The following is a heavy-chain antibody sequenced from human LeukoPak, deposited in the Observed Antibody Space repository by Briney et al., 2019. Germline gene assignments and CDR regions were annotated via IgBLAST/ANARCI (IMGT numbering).Heavy chain of an antibody. CDR3: AGVKEAVGASTLEG. V-gene: IGHV4-59*01. CDR2: IYYSGST. J-gene: IGHJ4*02. Sequence: PSETLSLTCTVSGGSISSYYWSWIRQPPGKGLEWIGYIYYSGSTNYNPSLKSRVTISVDTSKNQFSLNLSSVTAADTAVYYFAGVKEAVGASTLEGWGKGSLVTV. D-gene: IGHD1-26*01. CDR1: GGSISSYY.